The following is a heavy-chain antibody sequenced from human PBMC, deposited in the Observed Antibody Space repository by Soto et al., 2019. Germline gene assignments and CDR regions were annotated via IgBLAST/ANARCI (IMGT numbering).Heavy chain of an antibody. CDR3: ARHQESSGADSYYYYYGMDV. CDR2: IYYSGST. J-gene: IGHJ6*02. CDR1: GGSISSSSYY. Sequence: PSETLSLTCTVSGGSISSSSYYWGWIRQPPGKGLEWIGSIYYSGSTYYNLSLKSRVTISVDTSKNQFSLKLSSVTAADTAVYYFARHQESSGADSYYYYYGMDVWGQGTTVTVSS. V-gene: IGHV4-39*01. D-gene: IGHD2-21*01.